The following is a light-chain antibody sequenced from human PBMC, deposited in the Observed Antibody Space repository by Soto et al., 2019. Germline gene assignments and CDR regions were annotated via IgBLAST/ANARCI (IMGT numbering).Light chain of an antibody. CDR1: SSDVGGFNY. CDR3: NSYTSSSTHV. Sequence: QSVLTQPASVSRSPGQSITISCTGTSSDVGGFNYVSWYQQHPGKAPKLMIYDVTNRPSGVSYRFSGSKSGNTASLTISGLQAEDEADYYCNSYTSSSTHVFGTETKVTVL. J-gene: IGLJ1*01. CDR2: DVT. V-gene: IGLV2-14*03.